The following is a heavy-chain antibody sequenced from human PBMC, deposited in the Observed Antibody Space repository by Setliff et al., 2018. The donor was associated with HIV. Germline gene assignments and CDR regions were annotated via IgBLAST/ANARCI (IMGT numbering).Heavy chain of an antibody. CDR2: VYPADSNT. CDR3: ARLGGSFGIPHFDF. V-gene: IGHV5-51*01. CDR1: GYVFSDYW. D-gene: IGHD5-18*01. Sequence: GESLKISCEVSGYVFSDYWIAWVRQTPGKGLEWMGLVYPADSNTIYSPSFQHQVTILADKSFSTAFLQWSDVKASDSGIYFCARLGGSFGIPHFDFWGQGTPVTVSS. J-gene: IGHJ4*02.